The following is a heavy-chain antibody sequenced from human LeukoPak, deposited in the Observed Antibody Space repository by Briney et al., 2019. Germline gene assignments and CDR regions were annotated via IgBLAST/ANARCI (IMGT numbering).Heavy chain of an antibody. D-gene: IGHD5-18*01. CDR2: IDASDSYT. CDR3: ASHVLYSYGPQWWFEP. V-gene: IGHV5-10-1*01. Sequence: RAGESLKISCMGSGYSFTNYRIGWVRHMPGRGLEWMGWIDASDSYTNYSPSFQGHVTIPADKSSSTAYLQWSSLKASDTAIYYCASHVLYSYGPQWWFEPWGQGTLVTVSS. J-gene: IGHJ5*02. CDR1: GYSFTNYR.